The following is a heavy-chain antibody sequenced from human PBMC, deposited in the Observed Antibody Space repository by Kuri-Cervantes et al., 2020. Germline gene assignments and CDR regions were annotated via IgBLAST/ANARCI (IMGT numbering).Heavy chain of an antibody. D-gene: IGHD3-22*01. Sequence: SLKISCAASGFTFDDYAMHWVRQAPGKGLEWVSGISWNSGSIGYADSVKGRFTISRDNAKNSLYLQMNSLRAEDTALYYCAKVSRVSSGYYYSADALDIWGQGTMVTVSS. V-gene: IGHV3-9*01. CDR3: AKVSRVSSGYYYSADALDI. J-gene: IGHJ3*02. CDR2: ISWNSGSI. CDR1: GFTFDDYA.